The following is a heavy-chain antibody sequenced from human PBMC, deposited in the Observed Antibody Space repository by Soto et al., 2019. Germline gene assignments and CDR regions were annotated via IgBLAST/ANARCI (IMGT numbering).Heavy chain of an antibody. D-gene: IGHD2-2*01. Sequence: PSETLSLTCTVSGGSISSGGYYWSWIRQHPGKGLEWIGYIYYSGSTYYNPSLKSRVTISVDTSKNQFSLKLSSVTAADTAVYYCARVVRGLDCISTSCYPGGFDPWGQGTLVTVSS. CDR2: IYYSGST. CDR1: GGSISSGGYY. CDR3: ARVVRGLDCISTSCYPGGFDP. V-gene: IGHV4-31*03. J-gene: IGHJ5*02.